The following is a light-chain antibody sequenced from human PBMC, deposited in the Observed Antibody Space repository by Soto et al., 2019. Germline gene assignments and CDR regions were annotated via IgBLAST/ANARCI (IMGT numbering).Light chain of an antibody. V-gene: IGKV3-15*01. CDR1: QSVSSD. Sequence: EIVVTQSPGTLSVSPGERATLSCRASQSVSSDLAWYQQRPGQAPRLLMYSASARATGIPARFSGSGSGTEFTLTVSSLQSEDFAVYYCQQYNNWPRTFGQRTKVEIK. J-gene: IGKJ1*01. CDR2: SAS. CDR3: QQYNNWPRT.